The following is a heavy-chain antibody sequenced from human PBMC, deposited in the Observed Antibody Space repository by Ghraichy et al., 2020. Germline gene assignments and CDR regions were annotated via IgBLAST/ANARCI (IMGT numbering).Heavy chain of an antibody. CDR1: GFSFSNYA. D-gene: IGHD1-14*01. V-gene: IGHV3-23*01. CDR3: AKDLYDFVTGEAFDI. Sequence: GGSLRRSCAASGFSFSNYAMSWVRQAPGKGLEWVSAINGSGGSTYYADSVKGRFTISRDNSKNTLYLQMNSLRAEDMAVYYCAKDLYDFVTGEAFDIWGHGRTVTVSS. J-gene: IGHJ3*02. CDR2: INGSGGST.